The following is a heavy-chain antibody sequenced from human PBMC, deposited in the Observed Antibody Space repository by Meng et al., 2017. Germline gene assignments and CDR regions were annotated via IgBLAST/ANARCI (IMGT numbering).Heavy chain of an antibody. CDR3: AGGLRRPSPLGY. CDR1: GGSISSSNW. CDR2: IYHSGSP. V-gene: IGHV4-4*02. D-gene: IGHD4-17*01. Sequence: QVQPQEVGPGLVKPSGTLSLPCAVSGGSISSSNWWSWVRQPPGKVLELNGKIYHSGSPNYNPSLKSRVTISVDKSKNQFSLKLSSVTAADTAVYYCAGGLRRPSPLGYWGQGTLVTVSS. J-gene: IGHJ4*02.